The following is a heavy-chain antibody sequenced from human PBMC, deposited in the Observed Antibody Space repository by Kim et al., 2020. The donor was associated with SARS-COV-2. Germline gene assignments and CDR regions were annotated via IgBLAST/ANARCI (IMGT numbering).Heavy chain of an antibody. J-gene: IGHJ6*02. CDR3: ARDPGEGYCSGGSCYGQGDYYGMEV. Sequence: ASVKVSCKASGYTFTSYAMHWVRQAPGQRLEWMGWINAGNGNTKYSQKFQGRVTITRDTSASTAYMELSSLRSEDTAVYYCARDPGEGYCSGGSCYGQGDYYGMEVWGQGTTVTVSS. V-gene: IGHV1-3*01. CDR1: GYTFTSYA. D-gene: IGHD2-15*01. CDR2: INAGNGNT.